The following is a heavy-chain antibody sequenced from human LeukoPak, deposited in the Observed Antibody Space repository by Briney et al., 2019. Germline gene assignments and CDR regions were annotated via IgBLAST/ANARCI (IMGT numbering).Heavy chain of an antibody. D-gene: IGHD2-15*01. CDR3: ARGLLNRYCSGGSCYPGYDAFDI. Sequence: PSETLSLTCTVSGGSISSGDYYWSWIRQSPGKGLEWIGYIYYSGSTYYNPSLKSRVTISVDTSKNQFSLKLSSVTAADTAVYYCARGLLNRYCSGGSCYPGYDAFDIWGQGTMVTVSS. CDR1: GGSISSGDYY. CDR2: IYYSGST. V-gene: IGHV4-30-4*01. J-gene: IGHJ3*02.